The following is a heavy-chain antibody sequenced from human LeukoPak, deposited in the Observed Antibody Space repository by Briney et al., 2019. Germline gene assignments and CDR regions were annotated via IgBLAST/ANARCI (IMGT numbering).Heavy chain of an antibody. CDR2: IYYSGST. J-gene: IGHJ2*01. V-gene: IGHV4-59*01. CDR3: ARLQRWYFDL. Sequence: SETQSLTCTVSGGSISSYYWSWIRQPPGKGLEWIGYIYYSGSTNYNPSLKSRVTISVGTSKNQFSLKLSSVTAADTAVYYCARLQRWYFDLWGRGTLVTVSS. D-gene: IGHD4-11*01. CDR1: GGSISSYY.